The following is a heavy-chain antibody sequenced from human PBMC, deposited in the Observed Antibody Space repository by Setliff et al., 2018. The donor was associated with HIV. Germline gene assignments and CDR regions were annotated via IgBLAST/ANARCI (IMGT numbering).Heavy chain of an antibody. Sequence: SETLSLTCAVYGQSISGYYWSWIRQTPGKGLEWIGEINHGGDTHYNPSLKSRVTISVGSSYNHFSLKLSSVTAADTGVYYCASRRGIEFYFDIWGQGTPVTVSS. D-gene: IGHD3-10*01. V-gene: IGHV4-34*01. CDR2: INHGGDT. CDR1: GQSISGYY. J-gene: IGHJ4*02. CDR3: ASRRGIEFYFDI.